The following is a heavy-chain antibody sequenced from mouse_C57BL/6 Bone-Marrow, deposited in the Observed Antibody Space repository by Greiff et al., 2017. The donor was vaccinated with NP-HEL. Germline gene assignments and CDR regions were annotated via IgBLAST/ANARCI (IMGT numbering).Heavy chain of an antibody. V-gene: IGHV10-3*01. CDR3: VREPTMVTTFDY. D-gene: IGHD2-9*01. CDR1: GFTFNTYA. J-gene: IGHJ2*01. CDR2: IRSKSSNYAT. Sequence: EVQVVESGGGLVQPKGSLKLSCAASGFTFNTYAMHWVRQAPGKGLEWVARIRSKSSNYATYYADSVKDRFTISRDDSQSMLYLQMNNLKTEDTAMYYCVREPTMVTTFDYWGQGTTLTVSS.